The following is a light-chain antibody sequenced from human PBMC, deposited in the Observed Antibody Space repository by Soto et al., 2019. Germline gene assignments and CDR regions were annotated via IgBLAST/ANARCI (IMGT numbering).Light chain of an antibody. CDR1: QSVSSN. Sequence: EIVMTQSPATLSVSPGERATLSCRASQSVSSNLAWYQQKPGQAPRLLIYGASTRATGITARFSGSGSGTEFNLTISSLQSEACAVSYCQQYNNWPPYTIGQGTMLESK. J-gene: IGKJ2*01. V-gene: IGKV3-15*01. CDR3: QQYNNWPPYT. CDR2: GAS.